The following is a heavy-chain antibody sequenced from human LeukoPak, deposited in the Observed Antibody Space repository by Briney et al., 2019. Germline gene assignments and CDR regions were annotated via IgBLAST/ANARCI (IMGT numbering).Heavy chain of an antibody. CDR3: ARGSGHDRVYYYGMDV. CDR1: GFTFSSYG. D-gene: IGHD5-12*01. J-gene: IGHJ6*02. CDR2: IKQDGTEK. V-gene: IGHV3-7*03. Sequence: GGSLRLSCAASGFTFSSYGMHWVRQAPGKGLEWVANIKQDGTEKSYVDSVKGRFTISRDNTKNSLYLQMNSLRVEDTAVYYCARGSGHDRVYYYGMDVWGQGTTVTVSS.